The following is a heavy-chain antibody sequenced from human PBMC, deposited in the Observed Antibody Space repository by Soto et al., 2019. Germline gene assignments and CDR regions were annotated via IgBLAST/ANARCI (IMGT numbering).Heavy chain of an antibody. CDR3: ARRTFNYYDFWSGPDYYYYMDV. V-gene: IGHV1-8*01. J-gene: IGHJ6*03. Sequence: GASVKVSCKASGYTFTSYDINWVRQATGQGLEWMGWMNPNSGNTGYAQKFQGRVTMTRNTSISTAYMELSSLRSEDTAVYYCARRTFNYYDFWSGPDYYYYMDVWGKGTTVTVSS. D-gene: IGHD3-3*01. CDR2: MNPNSGNT. CDR1: GYTFTSYD.